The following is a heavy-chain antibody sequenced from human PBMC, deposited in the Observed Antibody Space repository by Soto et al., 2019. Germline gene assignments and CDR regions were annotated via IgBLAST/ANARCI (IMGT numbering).Heavy chain of an antibody. CDR1: GYSFGNFG. CDR3: AREIRSDNWFDP. D-gene: IGHD3-10*01. V-gene: IGHV1-18*01. J-gene: IGHJ5*02. Sequence: ASVKVSCKASGYSFGNFGISWLRQAPGQGPEWMGWISAYNGNTNYAQKLQGRVTMTTDTSTSTAYMELRSLRSDDTAVYYCAREIRSDNWFDPWGQGTLVTVSS. CDR2: ISAYNGNT.